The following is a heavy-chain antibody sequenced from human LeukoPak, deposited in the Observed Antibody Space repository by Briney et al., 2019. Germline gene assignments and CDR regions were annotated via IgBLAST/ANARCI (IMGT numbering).Heavy chain of an antibody. V-gene: IGHV4-34*01. CDR1: GGSFSGYY. J-gene: IGHJ3*02. CDR2: INHSGST. Sequence: SETLSLTCAVYGGSFSGYYWSWLRQPPGKGLEWIGEINHSGSTNYNPSLKSRVTISVDTSKNQFSLKLSSVTAADTAVYYCVRVKFYYDSSGYYYGAFDICGQGTMVTVSS. CDR3: VRVKFYYDSSGYYYGAFDI. D-gene: IGHD3-22*01.